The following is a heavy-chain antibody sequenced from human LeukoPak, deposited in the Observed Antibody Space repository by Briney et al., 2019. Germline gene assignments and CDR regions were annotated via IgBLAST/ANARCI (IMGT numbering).Heavy chain of an antibody. D-gene: IGHD6-19*01. Sequence: PSETLSLTCTVSGGSISSYYWSWIRQPPGEGLEWIGYIYYSGSTNYNPSLKSRVTISVDTSKNQFSLKVSSVTAADTAVYYCARVSSGWYSPFDYWGQGTLVTVSS. V-gene: IGHV4-59*12. J-gene: IGHJ4*02. CDR2: IYYSGST. CDR3: ARVSSGWYSPFDY. CDR1: GGSISSYY.